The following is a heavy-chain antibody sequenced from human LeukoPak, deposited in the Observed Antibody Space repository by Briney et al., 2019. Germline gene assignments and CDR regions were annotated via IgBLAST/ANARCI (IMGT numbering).Heavy chain of an antibody. D-gene: IGHD3-22*01. CDR3: AKNYYDSSAYYSDY. Sequence: SETLSLTCTVSGGSISSSSYYWGWIRQPPGKGLEWIGKIDHSGSTYYNPSLKSRVTISVDTSKNQFSLKLSSVTAADTAVYYCAKNYYDSSAYYSDYWGQGTLVTVSS. CDR1: GGSISSSSYY. J-gene: IGHJ4*02. CDR2: IDHSGST. V-gene: IGHV4-39*01.